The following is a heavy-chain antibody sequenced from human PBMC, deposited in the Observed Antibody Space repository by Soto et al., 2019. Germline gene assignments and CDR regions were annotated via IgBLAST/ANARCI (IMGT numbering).Heavy chain of an antibody. CDR1: GYTFTSYD. Sequence: ASVKVSCKASGYTFTSYDINWVRQATGQGLEWMGWMNPNSGNTGYAQKFQGRVTMTRNTSISTAYMELSSLRSEDTAVYYCAKWSNSSSWQVYGMEVWGEGTKVTVSS. J-gene: IGHJ6*04. CDR3: AKWSNSSSWQVYGMEV. CDR2: MNPNSGNT. V-gene: IGHV1-8*01. D-gene: IGHD6-13*01.